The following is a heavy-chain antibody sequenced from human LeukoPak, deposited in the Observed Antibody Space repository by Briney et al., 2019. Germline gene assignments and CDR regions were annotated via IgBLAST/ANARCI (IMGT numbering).Heavy chain of an antibody. V-gene: IGHV1-8*01. Sequence: ASVRVSCKASGYSFTSNDFNWVRQATGQGLEWMGWMNANTGNTGYAQKFQGRVTIPRNTSTSTVYMELRSLRSDDTAVYYCARGRGSSWYLHYWGQGTLVTVSS. CDR2: MNANTGNT. D-gene: IGHD6-13*01. CDR3: ARGRGSSWYLHY. CDR1: GYSFTSND. J-gene: IGHJ4*02.